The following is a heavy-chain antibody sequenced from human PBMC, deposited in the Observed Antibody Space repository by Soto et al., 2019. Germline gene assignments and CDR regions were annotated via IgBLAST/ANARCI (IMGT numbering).Heavy chain of an antibody. V-gene: IGHV3-23*01. CDR2: ISGSGGST. CDR3: AKEKNFWSGTTAFDS. Sequence: EVQMLESGGDLVQPGGSLRLSCADSSFTFNMSAMSWVHQAPGKGLEWVSGISGSGGSTYYTDSVKGRFTISRDNSKNTLFLQMDRLSAEDTAVYYCAKEKNFWSGTTAFDSWGQGTPVTVSS. CDR1: SFTFNMSA. D-gene: IGHD3-3*01. J-gene: IGHJ5*01.